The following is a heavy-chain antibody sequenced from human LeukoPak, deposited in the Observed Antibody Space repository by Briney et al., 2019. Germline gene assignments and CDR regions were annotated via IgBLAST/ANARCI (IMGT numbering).Heavy chain of an antibody. CDR3: ARGVPTDFWSGYYSGGLDY. CDR1: GYTFTSYD. V-gene: IGHV1-8*01. J-gene: IGHJ4*02. CDR2: MNPNSGNT. Sequence: ASVKVSCKASGYTFTSYDINWVRQATGQGLEWMGWMNPNSGNTGYAQKFQGRVTMTRNTSISTAYMELSSLRSEDTAVYYCARGVPTDFWSGYYSGGLDYWGQGTLVTVSS. D-gene: IGHD3-3*01.